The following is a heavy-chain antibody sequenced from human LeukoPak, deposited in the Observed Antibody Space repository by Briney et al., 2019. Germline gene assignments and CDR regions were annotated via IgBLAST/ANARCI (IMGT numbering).Heavy chain of an antibody. J-gene: IGHJ4*02. V-gene: IGHV4-59*08. D-gene: IGHD6-19*01. CDR3: ARPYRGGWRGGYDY. Sequence: SETLSLTCTVSGGSISGYYWSWIRQPPGKGLECIGYIYYSGSTNYNPSLKSRVTISVDTSKNQFSLKLSSVTAADTAVYYCARPYRGGWRGGYDYWGRGTLVTVSS. CDR1: GGSISGYY. CDR2: IYYSGST.